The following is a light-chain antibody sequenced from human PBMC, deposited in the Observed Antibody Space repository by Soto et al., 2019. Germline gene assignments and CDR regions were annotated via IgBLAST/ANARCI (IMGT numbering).Light chain of an antibody. CDR1: QSISSY. CDR2: AAS. Sequence: DIQMTQSPSSLSASVGDRVTITCRASQSISSYLNWYQQKPGKAPKLLIYAASSLQSGVPSRFSGSGSGTDFTLTIRSLQPETFATYYCQQSYSTPPTFAQVTKLEIK. J-gene: IGKJ2*01. CDR3: QQSYSTPPT. V-gene: IGKV1-39*01.